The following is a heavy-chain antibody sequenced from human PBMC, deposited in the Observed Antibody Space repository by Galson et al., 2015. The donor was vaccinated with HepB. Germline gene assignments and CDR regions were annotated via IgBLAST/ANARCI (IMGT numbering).Heavy chain of an antibody. CDR2: ISSSSLYT. D-gene: IGHD1-26*01. Sequence: SLRLSCAASGFTFSDYYMAWIRQAPGKGLEWLSYISSSSLYTNYADSVKGRFTISRDNAKSTVYLQMNSLRAADTAVYFCARHSGSYYVISPFDYWGQGTLVTVSS. J-gene: IGHJ4*02. V-gene: IGHV3-11*06. CDR3: ARHSGSYYVISPFDY. CDR1: GFTFSDYY.